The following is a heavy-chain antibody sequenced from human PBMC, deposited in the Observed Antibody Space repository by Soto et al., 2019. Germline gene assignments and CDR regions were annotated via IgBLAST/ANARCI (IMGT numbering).Heavy chain of an antibody. CDR1: GGSISSYY. CDR3: ARDDGYHREISFDY. J-gene: IGHJ4*01. CDR2: IYYSGST. Sequence: SETLSLTCTVSGGSISSYYWSWIRQPPGKGLGWIGYIYYSGSTNYNPSLKSHDTISVDTSKNQFSLKLRSVTAADTAVYYCARDDGYHREISFDYWGHGTPVTVS. D-gene: IGHD5-12*01. V-gene: IGHV4-59*01.